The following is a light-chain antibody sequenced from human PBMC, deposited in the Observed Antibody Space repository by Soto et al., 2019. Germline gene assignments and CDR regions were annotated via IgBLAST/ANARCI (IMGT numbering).Light chain of an antibody. CDR2: SNN. CDR1: RSSIGSNT. Sequence: QSVLTQPPSASGTPGQRVTISCSGSRSSIGSNTVNWYQHLPGMAPKLLIYSNNHRPSGVPDRFSASKAGASASLAISGLQSGDEADYYCSSFAGTNSFVFGTGTKVTVL. V-gene: IGLV1-44*01. J-gene: IGLJ1*01. CDR3: SSFAGTNSFV.